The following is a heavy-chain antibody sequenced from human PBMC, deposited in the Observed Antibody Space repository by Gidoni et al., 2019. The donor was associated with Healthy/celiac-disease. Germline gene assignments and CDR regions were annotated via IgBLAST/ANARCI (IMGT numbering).Heavy chain of an antibody. D-gene: IGHD1-7*01. V-gene: IGHV4-4*07. CDR1: GGSISSYY. Sequence: QVQLQESGPGMVKPSETLSLTCPVSGGSISSYYWGWIRQPAGKGLEWIWRIYASGSTNYDPSLKSLVTMSVDTSKNQFSLKLSSVTAADTAVYYCAGGTTNSWDYYYYGMDVWGQGTTVTVSS. J-gene: IGHJ6*02. CDR2: IYASGST. CDR3: AGGTTNSWDYYYYGMDV.